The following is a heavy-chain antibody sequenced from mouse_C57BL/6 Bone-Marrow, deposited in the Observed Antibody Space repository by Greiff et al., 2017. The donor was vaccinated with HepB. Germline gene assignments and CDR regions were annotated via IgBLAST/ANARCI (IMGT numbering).Heavy chain of an antibody. D-gene: IGHD1-1*01. CDR2: IDPSDSET. CDR3: ARDYDGSSPPFAY. CDR1: GYTFTSYW. V-gene: IGHV1-52*01. J-gene: IGHJ3*01. Sequence: QVQLQQPGAELVRPGSSVKLSCKASGYTFTSYWMHWVKQRPIQGLEWIGNIDPSDSETHYNQKFKDKATLTVDKSSSTAYMQLSSLTSEDSAVYYCARDYDGSSPPFAYWGQGTLVTVSA.